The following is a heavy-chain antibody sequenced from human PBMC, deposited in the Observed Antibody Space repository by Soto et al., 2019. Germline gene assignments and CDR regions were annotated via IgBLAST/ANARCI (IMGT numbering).Heavy chain of an antibody. CDR2: IYYSGST. CDR1: GGSISSSSYY. D-gene: IGHD2-2*01. V-gene: IGHV4-39*02. Sequence: PSETLSLTCTVSGGSISSSSYYWGWIRQPPGKGLEWIGSIYYSGSTYYNPSLKSRVTISVDTSKNQFSLKLSSVTAADTAVYYCAREDRDRETGLVPAAIDGMDVWGQGTTVTVSS. J-gene: IGHJ6*02. CDR3: AREDRDRETGLVPAAIDGMDV.